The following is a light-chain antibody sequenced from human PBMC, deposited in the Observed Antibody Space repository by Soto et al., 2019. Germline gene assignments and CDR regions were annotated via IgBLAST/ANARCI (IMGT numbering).Light chain of an antibody. Sequence: QSVLTQPASVSGSPGQSITISCTGTSSDVGGYNYVSWYQQHPGKAPKLMIYEVSNRPSGVPNRFSGSKSGNTASLTISGLQAEDEADYYCSSYTSSSTPCVFGTGTKVTVL. V-gene: IGLV2-14*01. CDR1: SSDVGGYNY. CDR3: SSYTSSSTPCV. J-gene: IGLJ1*01. CDR2: EVS.